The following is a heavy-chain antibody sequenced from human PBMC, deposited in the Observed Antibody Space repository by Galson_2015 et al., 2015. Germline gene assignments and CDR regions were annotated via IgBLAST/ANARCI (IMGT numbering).Heavy chain of an antibody. CDR2: ISSGSTYI. Sequence: SLRLSCAASGFTFRSYSMNWVRQAPGKGLEWVSSISSGSTYIYYADSVKGRFTISRDNAENSLYLQMNSLRVEDTAVYYCARDPGDVIHYYYYMDVWGKGTTVTVSS. CDR1: GFTFRSYS. D-gene: IGHD3-10*01. V-gene: IGHV3-21*06. J-gene: IGHJ6*03. CDR3: ARDPGDVIHYYYYMDV.